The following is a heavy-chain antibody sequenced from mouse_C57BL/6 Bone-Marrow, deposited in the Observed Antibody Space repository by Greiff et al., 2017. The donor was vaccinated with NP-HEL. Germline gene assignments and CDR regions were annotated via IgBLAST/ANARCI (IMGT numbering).Heavy chain of an antibody. J-gene: IGHJ4*01. CDR3: ARGLPHYYAMDY. Sequence: EVHLVESGGGLVKPGGSLKLSCAASGFTFSSYAMSWVRQTPEKGLEWVATISDGGSYTYYPDNVKGRFTISRDNAKNNLYLQMSQLNAEDTAMYYCARGLPHYYAMDYWGQGTSVTVSS. CDR2: ISDGGSYT. V-gene: IGHV5-4*01. CDR1: GFTFSSYA. D-gene: IGHD3-3*01.